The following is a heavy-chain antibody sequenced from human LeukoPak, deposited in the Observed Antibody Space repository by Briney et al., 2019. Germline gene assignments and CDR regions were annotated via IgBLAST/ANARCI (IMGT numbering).Heavy chain of an antibody. J-gene: IGHJ4*02. Sequence: SETLSLTCTVSGGSISSSNYYWGWIRQHPGKGLEWIGNIYYSGSTYYNPSFKSRLTISVDTSKNQFSLKLSSVTAADTAVYYCASLRTGDFDYWGQGALVTVSS. V-gene: IGHV4-39*01. CDR1: GGSISSSNYY. D-gene: IGHD3-10*01. CDR2: IYYSGST. CDR3: ASLRTGDFDY.